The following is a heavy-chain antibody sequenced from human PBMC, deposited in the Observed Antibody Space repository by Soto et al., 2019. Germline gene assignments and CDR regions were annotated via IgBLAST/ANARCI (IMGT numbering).Heavy chain of an antibody. Sequence: QVQLQESGPGLVKPSQTLSLTCTVSGGSISSGGYYWSWIRQHPGKGLEWIGDIYYSGSTYYNPSLKSRVTISVDTSKNQFSLKLSSVTAADTAVYYCARGGGSGSYYNPDPFFDYWGQGTLVTVSS. J-gene: IGHJ4*02. CDR2: IYYSGST. CDR1: GGSISSGGYY. D-gene: IGHD3-10*01. V-gene: IGHV4-31*03. CDR3: ARGGGSGSYYNPDPFFDY.